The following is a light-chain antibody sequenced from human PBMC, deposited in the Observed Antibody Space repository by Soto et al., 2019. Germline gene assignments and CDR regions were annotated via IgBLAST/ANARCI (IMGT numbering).Light chain of an antibody. CDR2: SDN. J-gene: IGLJ2*01. V-gene: IGLV1-44*01. CDR1: SSNMGTNT. Sequence: QSVLTQPPSASGTPGQRVTISCSGSSSNMGTNTVNWYQQLPRAAPKLLIYSDNQRPSRVPDRFSGSKSGTSASLAITGLQSEDEADYYCAAWDGSLNHILFGGGTKLTVL. CDR3: AAWDGSLNHIL.